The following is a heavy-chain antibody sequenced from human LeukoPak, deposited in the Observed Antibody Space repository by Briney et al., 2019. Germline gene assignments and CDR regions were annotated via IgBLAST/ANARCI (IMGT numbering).Heavy chain of an antibody. Sequence: GGSLRLSCAASGFTFSGYSMNWVRQAPGKGLEWVSLISGDGGSLYYADSVKGRFTISRDNSKNSLFLQMNGLRTEDTALYYCAKGGGISGYSYQNDYWGQGTLVTVSS. CDR2: ISGDGGSL. CDR1: GFTFSGYS. J-gene: IGHJ4*02. D-gene: IGHD3-22*01. V-gene: IGHV3-43*02. CDR3: AKGGGISGYSYQNDY.